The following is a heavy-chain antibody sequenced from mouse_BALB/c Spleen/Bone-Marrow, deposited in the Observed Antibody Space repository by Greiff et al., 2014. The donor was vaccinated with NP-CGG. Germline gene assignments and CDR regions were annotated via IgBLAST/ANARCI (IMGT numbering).Heavy chain of an antibody. CDR1: GFAFSRYD. CDR2: ISTGGGST. Sequence: EVKLMESGGGLVKPGGSLKLSCAASGFAFSRYDMSWVRQTPEKRLEWVAYISTGGGSTYYPDTVKGRFTIARDNAKNTLYLQMSSLKSEDTAMYYCARQGAYYGNYKYFDVWGAGTTVTVSS. D-gene: IGHD2-10*01. J-gene: IGHJ1*01. CDR3: ARQGAYYGNYKYFDV. V-gene: IGHV5-12-1*01.